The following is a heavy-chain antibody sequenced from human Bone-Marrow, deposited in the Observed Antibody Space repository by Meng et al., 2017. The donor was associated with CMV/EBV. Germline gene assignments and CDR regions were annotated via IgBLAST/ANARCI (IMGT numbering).Heavy chain of an antibody. CDR1: GFTFGDYA. V-gene: IGHV3-49*04. J-gene: IGHJ5*02. CDR3: ARVLRVPAAIPHWWWFDP. CDR2: IRSKAYGGTT. D-gene: IGHD2-2*02. Sequence: GGSLRLSCTASGFTFGDYAMSWVRQAPGKGLEWVGFIRSKAYGGTTEYAASVKGRFTISRDDSKSITYLQMNSLRAEDTAVYYCARVLRVPAAIPHWWWFDPWGQGTLVTVSS.